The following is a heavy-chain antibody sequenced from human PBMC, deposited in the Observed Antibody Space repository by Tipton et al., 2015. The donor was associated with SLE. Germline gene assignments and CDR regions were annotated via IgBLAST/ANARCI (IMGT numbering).Heavy chain of an antibody. CDR2: ISYDGSNK. Sequence: SLRLSCAASGFTFSSYAIHRVRQAPGKGLAWVAVISYDGSNKYYADSVKGRFTISRDNSKNTLYLQMNSLRAEDTAVYYCAREAYYDISDGYFDYWGQGTLVTVSS. V-gene: IGHV3-30*04. J-gene: IGHJ4*02. CDR3: AREAYYDISDGYFDY. CDR1: GFTFSSYA. D-gene: IGHD3-9*01.